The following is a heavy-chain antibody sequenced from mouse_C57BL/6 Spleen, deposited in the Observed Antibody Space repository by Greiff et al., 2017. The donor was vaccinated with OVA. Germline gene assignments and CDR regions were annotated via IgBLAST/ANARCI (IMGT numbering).Heavy chain of an antibody. CDR1: GYTFTSYT. CDR3: ASVSYYFDY. CDR2: INPSSGYT. V-gene: IGHV1-4*01. J-gene: IGHJ2*01. D-gene: IGHD6-2*01. Sequence: VQRVESGAELARPGASVKMSCKASGYTFTSYTMHWVNPRPGQGLEWIGYINPSSGYTKYNQKFKDKATLTADKSSSTAYMQLSSLTSEDSAVYYCASVSYYFDYWGQGTTLTVSS.